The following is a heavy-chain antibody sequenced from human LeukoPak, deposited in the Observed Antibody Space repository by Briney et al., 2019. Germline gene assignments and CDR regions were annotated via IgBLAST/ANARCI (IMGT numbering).Heavy chain of an antibody. V-gene: IGHV1-2*06. CDR1: GYTFTGYY. D-gene: IGHD6-6*01. CDR2: INPNSGGT. J-gene: IGHJ6*02. Sequence: GASVKVSCKASGYTFTGYYMHWVRQAPGQGLEWLGRINPNSGGTNYAQKFQGRVTMTRDTSISTAYMELSRLRSDDTAVYYCARSGAIGGIVARTSNYYYGMDVWGQGTTVTVSS. CDR3: ARSGAIGGIVARTSNYYYGMDV.